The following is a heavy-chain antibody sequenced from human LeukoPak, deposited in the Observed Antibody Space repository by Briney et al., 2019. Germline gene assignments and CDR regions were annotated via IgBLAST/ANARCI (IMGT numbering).Heavy chain of an antibody. CDR3: ARRYYDILTGYPPGYMDV. CDR2: INPGGGST. V-gene: IGHV1-46*01. CDR1: GYTFTSYY. J-gene: IGHJ6*03. Sequence: ASVKVSCKASGYTFTSYYMHWVRQAPGQGLEWMGIINPGGGSTSYAQKFQGRVTMTRDTSTSTVYMELSSLRSEDTAVYYCARRYYDILTGYPPGYMDVWGKGTTVTVSS. D-gene: IGHD3-9*01.